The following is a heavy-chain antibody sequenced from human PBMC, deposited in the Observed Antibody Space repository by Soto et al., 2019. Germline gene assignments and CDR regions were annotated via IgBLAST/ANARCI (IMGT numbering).Heavy chain of an antibody. V-gene: IGHV4-39*01. D-gene: IGHD3-9*01. CDR1: GGSIRSSSYY. Sequence: QLQLQEPGPGLVKPSETLSLTCTVSGGSIRSSSYYWGWIRQPPGQGLEWIGTTSYSGSTYYSPSLKSRVTISVETSKNQFSLKLSSVTAADTAVYYCARHGYNLLTGYSRKDFDYWGQGTLVTVSS. J-gene: IGHJ4*02. CDR3: ARHGYNLLTGYSRKDFDY. CDR2: TSYSGST.